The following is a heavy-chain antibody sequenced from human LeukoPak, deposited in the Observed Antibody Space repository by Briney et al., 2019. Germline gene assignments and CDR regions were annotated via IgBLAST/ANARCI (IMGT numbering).Heavy chain of an antibody. J-gene: IGHJ4*02. CDR1: GGSISSYY. CDR2: IYYSGST. V-gene: IGHV4-59*01. CDR3: ARGHDYYDSSGHY. Sequence: SETLSLTCTVSGGSISSYYWSWIRQPPGKGLEWIGYIYYSGSTNYNPSLKSRVTISVDTSKNQFSLKLSSVTAADTAVYYCARGHDYYDSSGHYWGQGTLVTVSS. D-gene: IGHD3-22*01.